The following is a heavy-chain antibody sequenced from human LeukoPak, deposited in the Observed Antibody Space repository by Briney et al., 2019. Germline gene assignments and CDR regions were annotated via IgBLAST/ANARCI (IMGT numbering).Heavy chain of an antibody. Sequence: GGSLRLSCAASGFTFGDYGMSWVRHAPGKGLEWVAGICCDGGSKGYADSVKGRFTISRDNAKNSLYLQKNSMRAEDQALYYWGRVSQGVVVPAVNRSFDIWGQGTTVTVSS. CDR2: ICCDGGSK. V-gene: IGHV3-20*04. D-gene: IGHD2-2*01. CDR1: GFTFGDYG. J-gene: IGHJ3*02. CDR3: GRVSQGVVVPAVNRSFDI.